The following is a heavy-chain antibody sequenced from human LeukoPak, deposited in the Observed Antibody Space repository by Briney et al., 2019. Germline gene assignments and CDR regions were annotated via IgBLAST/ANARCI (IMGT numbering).Heavy chain of an antibody. CDR1: GDSIITGDYS. V-gene: IGHV4-30-4*08. Sequence: SETLSLTCTVSGDSIITGDYSWSWIRQPPGKGLEWIGYIYYSGSTYYHPSLKSRVTISVDTSKNQFSLKLSSVTAADTAVYYCARCYRENYYYYYYLDVWGKGTTVSVSS. J-gene: IGHJ6*03. CDR2: IYYSGST. CDR3: ARCYRENYYYYYYLDV. D-gene: IGHD2-15*01.